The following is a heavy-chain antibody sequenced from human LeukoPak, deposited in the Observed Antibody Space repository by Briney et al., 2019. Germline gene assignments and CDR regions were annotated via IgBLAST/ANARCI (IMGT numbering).Heavy chain of an antibody. CDR3: ARGWPQLPLY. CDR1: GFTFSSYA. D-gene: IGHD2-15*01. J-gene: IGHJ4*02. V-gene: IGHV3-53*01. CDR2: IYSGGST. Sequence: PGGSLRLSCAASGFTFSSYAMHWVRQAPGEGLEWVSVIYSGGSTYYADSAKGRFTISRDNSKNTLYLQMNSLRAEDTAVYYCARGWPQLPLYWGQGTLVTVSS.